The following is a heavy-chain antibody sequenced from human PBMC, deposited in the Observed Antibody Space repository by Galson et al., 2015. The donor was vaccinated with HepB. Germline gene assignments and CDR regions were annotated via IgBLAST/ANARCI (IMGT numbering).Heavy chain of an antibody. D-gene: IGHD3-16*01. CDR1: GYTFTNHH. CDR2: INPSGGRT. CDR3: ARVGSARLGIDY. V-gene: IGHV1-46*01. Sequence: SVKVSCKASGYTFTNHHMQWVRQAPGQGLEWMGIINPSGGRTTYAQKFQGRVTMTRDTSTSTVYMEVSSLKSDDTAVYYCARVGSARLGIDYWGQGTLVTVSS. J-gene: IGHJ4*02.